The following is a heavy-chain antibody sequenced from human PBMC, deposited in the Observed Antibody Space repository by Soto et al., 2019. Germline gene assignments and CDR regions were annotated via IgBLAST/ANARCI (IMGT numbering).Heavy chain of an antibody. V-gene: IGHV4-59*08. CDR1: GGSISPYY. Sequence: QVQLQESGPGLVHPSETLSLTCTVSGGSISPYYWTWIRQPPGKGLEWVGYIYYAGTSSYNPSLKSRVTISLETSKSQISPRLTSVTAADTAVYYCARLGAYYQSLDPWGPGTLVTVSS. J-gene: IGHJ5*02. CDR3: ARLGAYYQSLDP. CDR2: IYYAGTS. D-gene: IGHD2-21*01.